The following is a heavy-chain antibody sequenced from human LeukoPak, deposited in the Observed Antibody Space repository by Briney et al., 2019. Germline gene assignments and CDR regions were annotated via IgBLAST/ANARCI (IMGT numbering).Heavy chain of an antibody. Sequence: GGSLRLSCAASGFTFSSYSMNWVRQAPGKGLEWVSSISSSSSYIYYADSVKGRFTISRDNAKNSLYLQMNSLRAEDTAVYYCARSWLLAAAGTHDYWGQGTLVTVSS. D-gene: IGHD6-13*01. CDR1: GFTFSSYS. J-gene: IGHJ4*02. V-gene: IGHV3-21*01. CDR3: ARSWLLAAAGTHDY. CDR2: ISSSSSYI.